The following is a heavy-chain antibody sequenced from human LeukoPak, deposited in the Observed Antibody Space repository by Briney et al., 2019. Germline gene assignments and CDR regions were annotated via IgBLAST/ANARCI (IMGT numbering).Heavy chain of an antibody. D-gene: IGHD3-16*01. CDR1: GFTFSSYS. V-gene: IGHV3-21*01. Sequence: GGSQRLSCAASGFTFSSYSMNWVRQAPGKGLEWVSCISSSRSYIYYADSVKGRFTISRDNAKNSLYLQMNSLRAEDTAVYYCARDALGEAFDTWGQGTMVTVSS. J-gene: IGHJ3*02. CDR2: ISSSRSYI. CDR3: ARDALGEAFDT.